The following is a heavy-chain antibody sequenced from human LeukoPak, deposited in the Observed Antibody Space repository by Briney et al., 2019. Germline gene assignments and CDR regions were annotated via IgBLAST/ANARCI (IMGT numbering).Heavy chain of an antibody. CDR1: GYTFTGYY. D-gene: IGHD5-18*01. CDR3: ARGSSYGYYYYYDYMDV. Sequence: ASVKEAFKASGYTFTGYYMHWVRQAPGQGLEWMGWINPNSGGTNYAQKFQGRVTMTRDTSISTAYMELSRLRSDDTAVYYCARGSSYGYYYYYDYMDVWGKGTRVTVSS. J-gene: IGHJ6*03. CDR2: INPNSGGT. V-gene: IGHV1-2*02.